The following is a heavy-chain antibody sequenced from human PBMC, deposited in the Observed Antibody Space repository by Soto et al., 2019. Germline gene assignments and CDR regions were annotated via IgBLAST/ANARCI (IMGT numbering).Heavy chain of an antibody. CDR2: IYHSGST. J-gene: IGHJ4*02. V-gene: IGHV4-30-2*01. D-gene: IGHD3-10*01. CDR1: GGSISSGGYS. Sequence: QLQLQESGSGLVKPSQTLSLTCAVSGGSISSGGYSWSWIRQPPGKGLERIGYIYHSGSTYYNPSLKSRVTIALDRSKNQFSLKLSSVTAADKAVYYCARENNVLPGAYFDCWGQGTLVTVSS. CDR3: ARENNVLPGAYFDC.